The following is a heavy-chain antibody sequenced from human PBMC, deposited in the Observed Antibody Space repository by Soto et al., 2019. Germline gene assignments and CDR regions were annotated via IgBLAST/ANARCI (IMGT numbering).Heavy chain of an antibody. CDR1: GGSISSGGYY. D-gene: IGHD3-3*01. Sequence: PSETLSLTCTVSGGSISSGGYYWSWIRQHPGKGLEWIGYIYYSGSTYYNPSLKSRVTISVDTSKNQFSLELSSVTAADTAVYYCAREVFGVVLLFDPWGQGTLVTVSS. V-gene: IGHV4-31*03. J-gene: IGHJ5*02. CDR2: IYYSGST. CDR3: AREVFGVVLLFDP.